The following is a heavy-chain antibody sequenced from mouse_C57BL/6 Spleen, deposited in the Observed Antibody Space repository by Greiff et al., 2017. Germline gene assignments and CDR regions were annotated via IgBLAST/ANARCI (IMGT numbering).Heavy chain of an antibody. CDR1: GYTFTSYW. CDR2: IYPGSGST. Sequence: QVQLKQPGAELVKPGASVKMSCKASGYTFTSYWITWVKQRPGQGLEWIGDIYPGSGSTNYNEKFKSKATLTVDTSSSTAYMQLSSLTSEDSAVYYCARLDYYGSSFYAMDYWGQGTSVTVSS. CDR3: ARLDYYGSSFYAMDY. D-gene: IGHD1-1*01. J-gene: IGHJ4*01. V-gene: IGHV1-55*01.